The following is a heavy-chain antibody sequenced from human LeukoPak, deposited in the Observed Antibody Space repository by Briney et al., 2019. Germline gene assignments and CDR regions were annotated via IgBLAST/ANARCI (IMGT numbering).Heavy chain of an antibody. Sequence: GGSLRLSCAASGFTFSSYAMSWVRQAPGKGLEWVSAISGSGGSTHYADSVKGRFTISRDNSKNTLYLQMNSLRAEDTAVYYCAKDGPHIVVVPAAFDYWGQGTLVTVSS. CDR2: ISGSGGST. J-gene: IGHJ4*02. CDR1: GFTFSSYA. V-gene: IGHV3-23*01. D-gene: IGHD2-2*01. CDR3: AKDGPHIVVVPAAFDY.